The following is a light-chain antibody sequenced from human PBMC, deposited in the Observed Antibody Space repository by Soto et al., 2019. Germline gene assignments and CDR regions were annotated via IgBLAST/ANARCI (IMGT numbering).Light chain of an antibody. CDR2: DVS. J-gene: IGLJ3*02. CDR3: CSYAGSSTGV. Sequence: QSALTQPRSVSGSPGQSVTISCTGTSSDVGGYNYVSWNQQHPGKAPKLMIYDVSKRPSGVPDRFSGSKSGNTASLTISGLQAEDEADYYCCSYAGSSTGVFGGGTQLTVL. V-gene: IGLV2-11*01. CDR1: SSDVGGYNY.